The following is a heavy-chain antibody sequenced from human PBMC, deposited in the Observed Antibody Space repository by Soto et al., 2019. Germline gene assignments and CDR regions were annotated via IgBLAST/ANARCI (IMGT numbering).Heavy chain of an antibody. D-gene: IGHD6-13*01. Sequence: GSLRLSCAASGFTFSSYGMHWVRQAPGKGLEWVAVISYDGSNKYYADSVKGRFTISRDNSKNTLYLQMNSLRAEDTAVYYCAKGTYSSSPYFDYWGQGTLVTVSS. J-gene: IGHJ4*02. CDR3: AKGTYSSSPYFDY. CDR2: ISYDGSNK. V-gene: IGHV3-30*18. CDR1: GFTFSSYG.